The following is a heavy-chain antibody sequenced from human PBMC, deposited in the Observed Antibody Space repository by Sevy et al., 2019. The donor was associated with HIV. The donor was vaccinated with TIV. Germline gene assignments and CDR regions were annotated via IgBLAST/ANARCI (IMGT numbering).Heavy chain of an antibody. CDR3: VREGVGGYSYSLDC. CDR2: MKADGSER. J-gene: IGHJ4*02. D-gene: IGHD5-18*01. V-gene: IGHV3-7*01. Sequence: GGSLRLSCAASGFTFSSYWMSWVRQAPGKGLEGVATMKADGSERNYVDSVKGRFTISRDNAKNSLYLQMNSLRAEDTAVYYCVREGVGGYSYSLDCWGQGTLVTVSS. CDR1: GFTFSSYW.